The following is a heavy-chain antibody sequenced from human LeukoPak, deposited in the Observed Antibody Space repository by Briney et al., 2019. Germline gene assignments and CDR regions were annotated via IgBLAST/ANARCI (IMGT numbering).Heavy chain of an antibody. V-gene: IGHV1-3*01. Sequence: AASVKVSCKASGYTFTSYAMHWVRQAPGQRLEWMGWINAGNGNTKYSQKFQGRVTITRDTPASTAYMELSSLRSEDTAVYYCNIGYYDSSGTPQFDPWGQGTLVTVSS. CDR2: INAGNGNT. CDR1: GYTFTSYA. J-gene: IGHJ5*02. CDR3: NIGYYDSSGTPQFDP. D-gene: IGHD3-22*01.